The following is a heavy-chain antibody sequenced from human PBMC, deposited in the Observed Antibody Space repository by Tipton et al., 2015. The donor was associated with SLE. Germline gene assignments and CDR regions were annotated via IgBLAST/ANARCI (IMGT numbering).Heavy chain of an antibody. J-gene: IGHJ4*02. CDR1: GFTLRDYW. D-gene: IGHD3-9*01. CDR3: ARAADSAILTGSLYFFDF. Sequence: GSLRLSCEASGFTLRDYWMTWVRQAPGRGLEWVANIRRDGDSMYYVDSVKGRFTVSRDNAKNSLYLQMNSLRAADTGVYYCARAADSAILTGSLYFFDFWGQGTLVTVSS. V-gene: IGHV3-7*01. CDR2: IRRDGDSM.